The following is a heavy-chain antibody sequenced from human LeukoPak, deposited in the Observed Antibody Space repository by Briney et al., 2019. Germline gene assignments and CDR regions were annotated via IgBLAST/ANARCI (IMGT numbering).Heavy chain of an antibody. CDR1: GGSFSGYY. V-gene: IGHV4-34*12. D-gene: IGHD3-10*01. CDR2: IFYSGST. J-gene: IGHJ3*02. Sequence: SENLSLTCAVYGGSFSGYYWGWIRQPPGKGLEWIGNIFYSGSTYYSPSLKSRVTISLDTSRNQFSLKLTSVSAADTAVYYCAKSNGYGLVDIWGQGTMVTVSS. CDR3: AKSNGYGLVDI.